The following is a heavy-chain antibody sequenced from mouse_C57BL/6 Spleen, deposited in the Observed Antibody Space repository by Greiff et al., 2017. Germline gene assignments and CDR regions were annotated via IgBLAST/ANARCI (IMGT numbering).Heavy chain of an antibody. V-gene: IGHV1-55*01. CDR1: GYTFTSYW. CDR3: ARKLGAMDY. Sequence: QVQLQQSGAELVKPGASVKMSCKASGYTFTSYWITWVKQRPGHGLEWIGDIYPGSGSTNYNEKFKSKATLTVDTSSSTAYMQLSSLTSEDSAVYYCARKLGAMDYWGQGTSVTVSS. CDR2: IYPGSGST. D-gene: IGHD3-1*01. J-gene: IGHJ4*01.